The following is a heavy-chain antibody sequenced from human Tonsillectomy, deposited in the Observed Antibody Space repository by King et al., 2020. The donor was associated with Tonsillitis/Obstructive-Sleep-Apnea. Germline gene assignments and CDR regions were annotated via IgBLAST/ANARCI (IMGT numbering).Heavy chain of an antibody. CDR1: GFTFSSYA. D-gene: IGHD1-26*01. Sequence: DVQLVESGGGLVQPGGSLRLSCAASGFTFSSYAMSWVRQAPGKGLEWVSAISGSGGSTYYADSVKGRFTISRDNSKNTLYLQMNSLRAEDTAVYYCAKDRGIVGATSSEYFQHWGQGTLVTVSS. CDR2: ISGSGGST. V-gene: IGHV3-23*04. CDR3: AKDRGIVGATSSEYFQH. J-gene: IGHJ1*01.